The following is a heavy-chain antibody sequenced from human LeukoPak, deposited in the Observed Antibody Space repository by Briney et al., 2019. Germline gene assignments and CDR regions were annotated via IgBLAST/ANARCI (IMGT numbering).Heavy chain of an antibody. Sequence: GESLKISCKGSGYRFNTYWIAWVRQMPGKGLEWMGIIYPGDSDPRYRPSFQGQVNISADKSISTVYLQWNSLKASDTAMYYCARVHDSSGYYWYFDLWGRGTLVTVSS. CDR3: ARVHDSSGYYWYFDL. V-gene: IGHV5-51*01. J-gene: IGHJ2*01. D-gene: IGHD3-22*01. CDR1: GYRFNTYW. CDR2: IYPGDSDP.